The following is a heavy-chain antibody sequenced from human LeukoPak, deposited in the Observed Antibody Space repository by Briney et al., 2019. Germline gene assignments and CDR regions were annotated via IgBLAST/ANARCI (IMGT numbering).Heavy chain of an antibody. CDR2: ISYDGSNK. V-gene: IGHV3-30-3*01. J-gene: IGHJ4*02. CDR3: ARDIVVVPAARFDY. CDR1: GFTFSSYA. D-gene: IGHD2-2*01. Sequence: PGGSLRLSCAASGFTFSSYAMHWVRQAPGKGLEWVAVISYDGSNKYYADSVKGRFTISRDNSKNTLYLQMNSLRAEDTAVYYCARDIVVVPAARFDYWGQGTLVTVSS.